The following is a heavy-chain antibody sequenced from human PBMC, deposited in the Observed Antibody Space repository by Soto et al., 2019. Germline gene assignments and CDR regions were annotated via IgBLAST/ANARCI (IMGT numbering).Heavy chain of an antibody. J-gene: IGHJ4*02. Sequence: ASVKVSCKASGYTFTSYYMHWVRQAPGQGLEWMGIINPSGGSTSYAQKFQGRVTMTRDTSMSTVYMELSSLRSEDTAVYYCARVAGATYYYDSSGYYYFDYWGQGTLVTVSS. V-gene: IGHV1-46*01. CDR2: INPSGGST. CDR3: ARVAGATYYYDSSGYYYFDY. CDR1: GYTFTSYY. D-gene: IGHD3-22*01.